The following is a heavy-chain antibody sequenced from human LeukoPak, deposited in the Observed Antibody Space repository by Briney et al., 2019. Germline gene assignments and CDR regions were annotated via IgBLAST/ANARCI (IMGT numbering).Heavy chain of an antibody. Sequence: ASVKVSCKASGYTFTSYGISWVRQAPGQGLEWVGWISAYNGNTNYAQKLQGRVTMTTDTSTSTAYMELRSPRSDDTAVYYCARDTTMVRGVTTRGGYPDYWGQGTLVTVSS. V-gene: IGHV1-18*01. D-gene: IGHD3-10*01. J-gene: IGHJ4*02. CDR3: ARDTTMVRGVTTRGGYPDY. CDR2: ISAYNGNT. CDR1: GYTFTSYG.